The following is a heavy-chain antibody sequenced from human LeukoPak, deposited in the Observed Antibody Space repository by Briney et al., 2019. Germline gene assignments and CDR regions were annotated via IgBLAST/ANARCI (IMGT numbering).Heavy chain of an antibody. J-gene: IGHJ4*02. D-gene: IGHD5-24*01. Sequence: SETLSLTCTVSGGSISSYYWSWIRQPPGKGLEWIGYIYSSGSTNYNPSLKSRVTISVDTAKNQFSLKLSSVAAADTAVYYCAKGDGYLPDWGQGTLVTVSS. CDR1: GGSISSYY. V-gene: IGHV4-59*01. CDR2: IYSSGST. CDR3: AKGDGYLPD.